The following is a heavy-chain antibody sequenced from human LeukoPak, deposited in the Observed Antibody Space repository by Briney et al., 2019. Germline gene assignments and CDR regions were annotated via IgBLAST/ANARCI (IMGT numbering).Heavy chain of an antibody. CDR2: IRYDGSNK. V-gene: IGHV3-30*02. J-gene: IGHJ4*02. Sequence: PGGSLRLSCATSAFTFRSYGMHWVRQAPDKGLELVAFIRYDGSNKYYADSVKGRFTISRDNSKNTLYLQMNSLRAEDTAVYYCAKGDTAMVRFTIDYWGQGTLVTVSS. CDR1: AFTFRSYG. D-gene: IGHD5-18*01. CDR3: AKGDTAMVRFTIDY.